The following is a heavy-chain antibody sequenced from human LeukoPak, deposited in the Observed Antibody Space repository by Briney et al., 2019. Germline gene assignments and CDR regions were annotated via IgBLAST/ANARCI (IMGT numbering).Heavy chain of an antibody. Sequence: AGSMTLSCAAYGFTFDDYGMSWDRQAPGKELEWVSGINWNGGSTGYADSVKGRFTISRDNAKNSLYLQMKSLRAEDTALYYCARGVGATHPSTYFDYWGQGTLVTVSS. CDR2: INWNGGST. J-gene: IGHJ4*02. V-gene: IGHV3-20*04. D-gene: IGHD1-26*01. CDR3: ARGVGATHPSTYFDY. CDR1: GFTFDDYG.